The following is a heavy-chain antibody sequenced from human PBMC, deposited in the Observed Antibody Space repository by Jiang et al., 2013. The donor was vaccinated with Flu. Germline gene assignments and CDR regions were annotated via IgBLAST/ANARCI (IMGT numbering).Heavy chain of an antibody. CDR3: ARQWDDTGNYYARAHFDS. CDR1: GDSISSSSCY. V-gene: IGHV4-39*01. CDR2: IYSGST. J-gene: IGHJ4*02. D-gene: IGHD1-26*01. Sequence: PGLVKPSETLSLTCAVSGDSISSSSCYWGLDPPAPGKGLEWIASIYSGSTYYNPSLKSRVTMSVDTSKNQFSLNLRSVTAADTAVYYCARQWDDTGNYYARAHFDSWGQGTLVTVSS.